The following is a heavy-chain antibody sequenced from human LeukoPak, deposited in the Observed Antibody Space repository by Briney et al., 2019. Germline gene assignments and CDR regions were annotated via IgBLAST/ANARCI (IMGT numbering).Heavy chain of an antibody. CDR1: GFTFSSYW. Sequence: GGSLRLSCAASGFTFSSYWMSWVRQAPGKGLEWVANIKQDGSEKYYVDSVKGRFTISRDNAKNSLYLQMNSLRAEDTAVYYCARGVVIAPQTFDYWGQGTLVTVSS. CDR2: IKQDGSEK. J-gene: IGHJ4*02. CDR3: ARGVVIAPQTFDY. D-gene: IGHD2-21*01. V-gene: IGHV3-7*04.